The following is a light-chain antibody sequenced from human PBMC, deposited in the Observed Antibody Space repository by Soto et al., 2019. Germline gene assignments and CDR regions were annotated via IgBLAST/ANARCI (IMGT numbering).Light chain of an antibody. Sequence: AIQMTQSPSSLSASVGDRVTITCRASQGIRNDLGWYQQKPGKAPNLLIYAASSLQSGVPSRFIGSGSGTDFTLTISSLQPEDFATYYCLQDYNDPRTFGQGTKVEIK. CDR3: LQDYNDPRT. CDR1: QGIRND. J-gene: IGKJ1*01. CDR2: AAS. V-gene: IGKV1-6*01.